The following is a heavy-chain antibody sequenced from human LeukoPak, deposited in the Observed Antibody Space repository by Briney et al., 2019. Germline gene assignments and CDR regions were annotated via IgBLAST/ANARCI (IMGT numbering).Heavy chain of an antibody. CDR1: DGSISSYY. Sequence: SETLSLTCTVSDGSISSYYWSWIRQPPGKGLEWIGYIYYSGSTNYNPSLKSRVTISVDTSKNQFSLKLSSVTAADTAVYYCARRPYDAFDIWGQGTMVTVSS. CDR3: ARRPYDAFDI. CDR2: IYYSGST. V-gene: IGHV4-59*08. J-gene: IGHJ3*02.